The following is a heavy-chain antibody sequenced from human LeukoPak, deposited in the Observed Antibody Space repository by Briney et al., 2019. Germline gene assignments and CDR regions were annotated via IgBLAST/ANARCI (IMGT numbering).Heavy chain of an antibody. J-gene: IGHJ6*03. CDR1: GYTFTSYG. Sequence: ASVKVSCKASGYTFTSYGISWVRQAPGQGLEWMGWISAYNGNTNYAQKLQGRVTMTRDTSTSTVYMELSSLRSEDTAVYYCAGSPGAPYYYYYMDVWGKGTTVTISS. V-gene: IGHV1-18*01. CDR3: AGSPGAPYYYYYMDV. CDR2: ISAYNGNT. D-gene: IGHD3-10*01.